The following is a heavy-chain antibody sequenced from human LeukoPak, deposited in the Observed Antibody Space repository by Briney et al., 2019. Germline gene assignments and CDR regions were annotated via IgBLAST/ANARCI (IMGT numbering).Heavy chain of an antibody. J-gene: IGHJ6*02. CDR2: ISYDGSNK. D-gene: IGHD6-13*01. CDR3: AKAAAVLSGYYYGMDV. CDR1: GFTFSSYG. V-gene: IGHV3-30*18. Sequence: GRSLRLSCAASGFTFSSYGMHWVRQAPGKGLEWVAVISYDGSNKYYADSEKGRFTISRDNSKNTLYLQMNSLRAEDTAVYYCAKAAAVLSGYYYGMDVWGQGTTVTVSS.